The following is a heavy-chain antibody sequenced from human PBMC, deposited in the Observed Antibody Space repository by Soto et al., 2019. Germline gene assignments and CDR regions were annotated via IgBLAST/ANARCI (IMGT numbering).Heavy chain of an antibody. J-gene: IGHJ5*02. V-gene: IGHV4-34*01. CDR3: ARSTRTFMMVKRGWFDP. CDR2: INHSGST. D-gene: IGHD3-22*01. CDR1: GGSFSGYY. Sequence: SETLSLTCAVYGGSFSGYYWSWIRQPPGKGLEWIGEINHSGSTNYNPSLKSRVTISVDTSKNQFSLKLSSVTAADTAVYYCARSTRTFMMVKRGWFDPWGQGTLVTVSS.